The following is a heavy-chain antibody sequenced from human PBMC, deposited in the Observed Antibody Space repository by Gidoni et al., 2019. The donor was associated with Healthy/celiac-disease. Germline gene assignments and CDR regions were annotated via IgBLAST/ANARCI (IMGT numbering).Heavy chain of an antibody. CDR3: TRDNRIAAALFPMDV. CDR1: GFTFGAYA. Sequence: EVQLVESGGGLVQPGRSLRLSCTASGFTFGAYAMSWFRQAPGKGLEGVGFISSKAYGGTTEYAASVKGRFTISRDDSKSIAYLQMNSLKTEDTAVYYCTRDNRIAAALFPMDVWGKGTTVTVSS. J-gene: IGHJ6*03. V-gene: IGHV3-49*03. CDR2: ISSKAYGGTT. D-gene: IGHD6-13*01.